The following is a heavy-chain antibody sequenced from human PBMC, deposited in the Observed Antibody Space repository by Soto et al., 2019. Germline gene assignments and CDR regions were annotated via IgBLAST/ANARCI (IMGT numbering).Heavy chain of an antibody. J-gene: IGHJ5*01. V-gene: IGHV3-48*03. Sequence: EVQLVESGGGLEQPGGSLRLSCAASGFTFSTYEMIWVRQAPGKGLQWVSFISPTGNDIYYTDSVKGRFTISRDNAKNSLYLQMNSLTAEDTAVYYCARAFPRFTAPDSWGQGTLVTVSS. CDR2: ISPTGNDI. D-gene: IGHD2-21*02. CDR1: GFTFSTYE. CDR3: ARAFPRFTAPDS.